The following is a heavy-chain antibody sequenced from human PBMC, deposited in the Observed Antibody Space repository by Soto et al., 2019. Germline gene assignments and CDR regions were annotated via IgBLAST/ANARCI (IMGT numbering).Heavy chain of an antibody. CDR1: GLTVSSNY. V-gene: IGHV3-66*01. CDR2: IYSGGST. Sequence: GGSLRLSCAASGLTVSSNYMSWVRQAPGKGLEWVSVIYSGGSTYYADSVKGRFTISRDNSKNTLYLQMNSLRAEDTAVYHCTTDLRWEVQPFDYWGPGTLVTVSS. D-gene: IGHD1-26*01. J-gene: IGHJ4*02. CDR3: TTDLRWEVQPFDY.